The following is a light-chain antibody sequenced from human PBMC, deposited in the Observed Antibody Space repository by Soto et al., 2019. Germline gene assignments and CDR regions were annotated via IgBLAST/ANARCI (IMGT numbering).Light chain of an antibody. CDR2: EVT. Sequence: QSALTQPPSASGSPGQLLTISCTGTSSDVGFYNFVSWYQQRPGKAPKLVIYEVTKRPSGVPDRFSGSKSGSTASLTVSGLQADDEADYYCASYAGTRLFVFGSGTKVTVL. CDR1: SSDVGFYNF. V-gene: IGLV2-8*01. J-gene: IGLJ1*01. CDR3: ASYAGTRLFV.